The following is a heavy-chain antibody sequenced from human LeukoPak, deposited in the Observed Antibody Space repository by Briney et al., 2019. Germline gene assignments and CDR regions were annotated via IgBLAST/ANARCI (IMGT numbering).Heavy chain of an antibody. CDR3: AKASWVSSADGVL. D-gene: IGHD3-3*01. V-gene: IGHV3-23*01. CDR2: LRGNGDT. Sequence: PGGSLRLSCAASGFTFSSYAVSWVREAPAGGLGWVSSLRGNGDTFYADSVKGRFSLSRDDSRNTVYLQLSKRRVEDTAVYYCAKASWVSSADGVLWGRGPVVTVSS. CDR1: GFTFSSYA. J-gene: IGHJ1*01.